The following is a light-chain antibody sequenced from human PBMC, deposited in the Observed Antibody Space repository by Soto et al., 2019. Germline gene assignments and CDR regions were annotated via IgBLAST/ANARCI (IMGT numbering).Light chain of an antibody. Sequence: EIEMTQSPATLSASAGERATLSCRASQSVSSNLACYQQKPGQAPRLLIYGASTRGTGIPPRFSGSGSGTEFTLTLSSLQSEDFAVYYCQQYNNWPRTFGQGTKVEIK. J-gene: IGKJ1*01. CDR3: QQYNNWPRT. CDR2: GAS. CDR1: QSVSSN. V-gene: IGKV3-15*01.